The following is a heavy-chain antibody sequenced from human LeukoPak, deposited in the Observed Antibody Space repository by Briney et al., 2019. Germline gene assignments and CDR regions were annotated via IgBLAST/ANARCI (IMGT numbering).Heavy chain of an antibody. CDR1: GYTFTSYD. V-gene: IGHV1-8*03. CDR2: MNPNSGNT. D-gene: IGHD6-19*01. CDR3: ARGGVPANSGWSTTPGAFDI. Sequence: GASVKVSCKASGYTFTSYDINWVRQATGQGLEWMGWMNPNSGNTGYAQKFQGRVTITRNTSISTAYMELSSLRSEDTAVYYCARGGVPANSGWSTTPGAFDIWGPGTMVTVSS. J-gene: IGHJ3*02.